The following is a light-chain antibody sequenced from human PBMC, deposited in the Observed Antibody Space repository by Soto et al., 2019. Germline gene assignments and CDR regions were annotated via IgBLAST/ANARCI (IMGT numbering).Light chain of an antibody. V-gene: IGLV2-23*01. Sequence: QSVLTQPASVSGSAGESITISCTGTSSDVGSYNLVSWYQQHPGKAPKLMIFEGSKRPSGVSNRFSGSKSGNTASLTISGLQAEDEADYYCCSYAGSSTLVFGGGIKVTVL. J-gene: IGLJ2*01. CDR2: EGS. CDR1: SSDVGSYNL. CDR3: CSYAGSSTLV.